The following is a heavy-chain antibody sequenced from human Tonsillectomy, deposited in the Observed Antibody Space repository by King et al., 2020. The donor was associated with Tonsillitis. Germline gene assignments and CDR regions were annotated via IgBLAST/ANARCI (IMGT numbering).Heavy chain of an antibody. D-gene: IGHD3-9*01. CDR3: ARDLPLPNYDILTGYLDY. V-gene: IGHV1-69*01. Sequence: MQLVQSGAEVKKPGSSVKVSCKASGGTFSSYAISWVRQAPGQGLEWMGGIIPIFVTANYAQKFQGRVTITADESTSTAYMELSSLTSEDTAVYYCARDLPLPNYDILTGYLDYWGQGTLVTVSS. J-gene: IGHJ4*02. CDR1: GGTFSSYA. CDR2: IIPIFVTA.